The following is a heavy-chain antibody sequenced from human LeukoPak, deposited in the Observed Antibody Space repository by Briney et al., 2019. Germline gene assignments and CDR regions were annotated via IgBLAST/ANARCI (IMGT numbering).Heavy chain of an antibody. D-gene: IGHD4/OR15-4a*01. CDR3: AREVLVSPYYFDY. J-gene: IGHJ4*02. V-gene: IGHV1-2*06. CDR1: GYTFTGYY. Sequence: ASVKVSCKASGYTFTGYYMHWVRQAPGQGLEWMGRINPNSGGTNYAQKFQGRVTMTRDTSISTAYMELSRLRSDDTAVYNCAREVLVSPYYFDYWGQGTRVTVSS. CDR2: INPNSGGT.